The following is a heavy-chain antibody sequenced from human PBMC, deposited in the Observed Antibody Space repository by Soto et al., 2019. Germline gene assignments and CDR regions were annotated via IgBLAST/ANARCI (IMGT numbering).Heavy chain of an antibody. Sequence: EVQLLESGGGLVQPGGSLRLSCAASGFTFSSYAISWVRQAPGKGLEWVSGISGSSGSTYYADSVKGRFTISRDNSKNTLNLQMNSMRAEDTAVYYCAKDQRYCSGGSCYLGYYYGMDVWGQGTTVTVSS. D-gene: IGHD2-15*01. CDR1: GFTFSSYA. V-gene: IGHV3-23*01. CDR3: AKDQRYCSGGSCYLGYYYGMDV. J-gene: IGHJ6*02. CDR2: ISGSSGST.